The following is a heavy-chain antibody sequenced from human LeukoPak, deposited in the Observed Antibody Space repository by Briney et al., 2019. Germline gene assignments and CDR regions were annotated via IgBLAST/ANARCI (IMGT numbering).Heavy chain of an antibody. D-gene: IGHD6-19*01. CDR3: AKIPYSSGWVQNWFDP. CDR2: ISSSGGST. Sequence: GGSLRLSCAASGFTFGTYAMSWVRQAPGKGLEWISAISSSGGSTYYADSVKGRFTISRDNSKNTLYLQMNSLRAEDTAVYYCAKIPYSSGWVQNWFDPWGQGTLVTVSS. V-gene: IGHV3-23*01. CDR1: GFTFGTYA. J-gene: IGHJ5*02.